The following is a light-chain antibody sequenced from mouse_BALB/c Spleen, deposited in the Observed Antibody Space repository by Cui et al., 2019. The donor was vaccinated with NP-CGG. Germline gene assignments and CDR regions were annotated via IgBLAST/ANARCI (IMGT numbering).Light chain of an antibody. J-gene: IGLJ1*01. CDR2: GTN. CDR3: ALWYSNHWV. CDR1: NGAVTTSNY. V-gene: IGLV1*01. Sequence: AVLPRESALTSSRGETLTITCRSSNGAVTTSNYANWVQEKPDHLFTGLIGGTNNRVPGVPARFSGSLIGDKAALTITGAQTEDEAMYFCALWYSNHWVFGGGTKLTVL.